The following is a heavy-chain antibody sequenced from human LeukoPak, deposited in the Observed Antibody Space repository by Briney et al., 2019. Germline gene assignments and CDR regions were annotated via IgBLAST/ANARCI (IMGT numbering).Heavy chain of an antibody. D-gene: IGHD1-26*01. CDR2: IKQDGSEK. CDR3: AGGLNRRARFDY. V-gene: IGHV3-7*01. Sequence: GGPLRLSCAASGFTFSSYCMTWVRQAPGRGLEWVANIKQDGSEKYYVDSVKGRFTISRDNAKNSLFLQMNSLNAEDTAVYYCAGGLNRRARFDYWGQGTLVTVSS. CDR1: GFTFSSYC. J-gene: IGHJ4*02.